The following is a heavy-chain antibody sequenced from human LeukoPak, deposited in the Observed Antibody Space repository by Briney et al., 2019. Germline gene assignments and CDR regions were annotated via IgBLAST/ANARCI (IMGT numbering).Heavy chain of an antibody. CDR1: GFTFSGYA. CDR3: AKDRGVVVIAVDYFDY. V-gene: IGHV3-23*01. Sequence: GGSLRLSCAASGFTFSGYAMSWVRQAPGKGLEWVSAISGSGGSTYYADSVKGRFTISRDNSKNTLYLQMNSLRAEDTAVYYCAKDRGVVVIAVDYFDYWGQGTLVTVSS. J-gene: IGHJ4*02. D-gene: IGHD2-21*01. CDR2: ISGSGGST.